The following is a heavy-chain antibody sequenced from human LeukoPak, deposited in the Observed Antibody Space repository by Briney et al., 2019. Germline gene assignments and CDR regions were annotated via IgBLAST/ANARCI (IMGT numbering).Heavy chain of an antibody. Sequence: PGGSLRPSCAASGFTFSSYEIHWVRQAPGKGLEWVSKIGGIGSIVYADSVKGRFTISTDSAETSVYLQMNSLRAEDTGVYYCARRLPYYGMDVWGQGTTITVSS. CDR1: GFTFSSYE. CDR3: ARRLPYYGMDV. V-gene: IGHV3-48*03. CDR2: IGGIGSIV. J-gene: IGHJ6*02.